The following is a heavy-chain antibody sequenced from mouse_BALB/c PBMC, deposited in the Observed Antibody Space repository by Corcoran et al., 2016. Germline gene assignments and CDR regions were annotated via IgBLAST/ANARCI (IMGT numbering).Heavy chain of an antibody. Sequence: QIQLVQSGPELKKPGETVKISCKASGYTFTNYGMNWVKQAPGKGLKWMGWINTYTGEPTYADDFKGRCAFSLETSASTAYLQINNLKNEDTATYFCARDYGSSHAWFAYWGQGTLVTVSA. D-gene: IGHD1-1*01. CDR1: GYTFTNYG. J-gene: IGHJ3*01. CDR2: INTYTGEP. V-gene: IGHV9-3-1*01. CDR3: ARDYGSSHAWFAY.